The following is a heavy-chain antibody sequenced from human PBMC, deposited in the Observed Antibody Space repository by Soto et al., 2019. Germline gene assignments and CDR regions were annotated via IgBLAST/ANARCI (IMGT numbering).Heavy chain of an antibody. CDR2: IYYSGST. Sequence: QVQLQESGPGLVKPSETLSLTCTVSGGSISSYYWSWIRQPPGKGLEWIGYIYYSGSTNYNPSLRSRVTISVDTPKNQFSRRLSAVTAADTAVYYFARRYGGTFDYWGQGTLVTVSS. CDR1: GGSISSYY. D-gene: IGHD2-15*01. J-gene: IGHJ4*02. CDR3: ARRYGGTFDY. V-gene: IGHV4-59*12.